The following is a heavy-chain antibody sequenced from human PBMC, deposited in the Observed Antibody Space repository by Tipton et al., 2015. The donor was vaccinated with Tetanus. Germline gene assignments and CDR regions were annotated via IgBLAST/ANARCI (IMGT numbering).Heavy chain of an antibody. D-gene: IGHD2/OR15-2a*01. CDR3: ARGITDGYFRRLDY. Sequence: TLSLTCSVSGASFRNDGYYWSWIRQPAGKGLEWIGHISNGNPDYTPSLKSRLTLSADTSKNELSLKLQSVTAADAAVYYCARGITDGYFRRLDYWGQGTRVAVSP. V-gene: IGHV4-61*09. CDR1: GASFRNDGYY. CDR2: ISNGNP. J-gene: IGHJ4*02.